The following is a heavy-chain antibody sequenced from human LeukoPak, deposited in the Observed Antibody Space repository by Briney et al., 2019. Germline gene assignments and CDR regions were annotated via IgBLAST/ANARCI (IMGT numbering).Heavy chain of an antibody. CDR2: VYYSGGT. D-gene: IGHD6-6*01. J-gene: IGHJ4*02. CDR3: ARLWDSSSSLDY. V-gene: IGHV4-59*08. Sequence: SGTLSLTCTVSGGSISSYYWTWIRQPPGKGLGLEWIGYVYYSGGTNYNPSLKSRVTISIDTSKNQVSLKLSSVTAADTAVYYCARLWDSSSSLDYWGQGTLVTVSS. CDR1: GGSISSYY.